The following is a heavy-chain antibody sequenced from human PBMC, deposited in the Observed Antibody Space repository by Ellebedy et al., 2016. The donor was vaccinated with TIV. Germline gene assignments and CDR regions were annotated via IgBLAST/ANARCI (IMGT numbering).Heavy chain of an antibody. D-gene: IGHD3-10*01. V-gene: IGHV3-64D*06. J-gene: IGHJ3*02. CDR3: VRDVNPGERLDDAFDI. CDR2: ISPNGGRT. Sequence: GGSLRLSCSASGFTFSDYAMYWVRQAPGKGPEFISGISPNGGRTYFADSVKGRFTISRDNSDNTLYFQISALRVEDTAVYYCVRDVNPGERLDDAFDIWGQGTMVTVSS. CDR1: GFTFSDYA.